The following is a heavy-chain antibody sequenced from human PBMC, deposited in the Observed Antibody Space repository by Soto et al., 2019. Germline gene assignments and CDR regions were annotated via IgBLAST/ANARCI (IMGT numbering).Heavy chain of an antibody. V-gene: IGHV3-33*01. Sequence: QVQLVESGGGVVQPGRSLRLSCVASGFTISSYGMHWVRQAPGKGLEWVAGIWYDGSKKYYADSVKGRFTISRDNSKDTLYMQMNTLRADDTAVYYCAGAGDSDAFDIWGQGTMVTVSS. CDR2: IWYDGSKK. J-gene: IGHJ3*02. CDR1: GFTISSYG. D-gene: IGHD7-27*01. CDR3: AGAGDSDAFDI.